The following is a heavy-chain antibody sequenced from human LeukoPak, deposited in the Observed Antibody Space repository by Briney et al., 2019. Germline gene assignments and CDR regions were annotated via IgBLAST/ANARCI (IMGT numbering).Heavy chain of an antibody. CDR2: ISGSGGST. CDR3: AKGIYGATDANY. D-gene: IGHD1-26*01. V-gene: IGHV3-23*01. J-gene: IGHJ4*02. CDR1: GFTFSSYW. Sequence: GGSLRLSCAASGFTFSSYWMHWVRQAPGKGLEWVSAISGSGGSTYYADSVKGRFTISRDNSKNTLYLQMNSLRAEDTAVYYCAKGIYGATDANYWGQGTLVTVSS.